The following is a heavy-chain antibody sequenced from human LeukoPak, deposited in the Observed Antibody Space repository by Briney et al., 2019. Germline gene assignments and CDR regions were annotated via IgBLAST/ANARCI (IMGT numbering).Heavy chain of an antibody. CDR3: ATDPSTTVFGTFRYYYMDV. D-gene: IGHD3-3*01. Sequence: ASVKVSCKTSGYTFTDYYIHWVRQAPGQGLEWMGWINPDSGYTNYAQKFQGRVTMTRDTSINTAYMELSRLTSDDTAVYYCATDPSTTVFGTFRYYYMDVWGEGTTVAVSS. V-gene: IGHV1-2*02. CDR2: INPDSGYT. J-gene: IGHJ6*03. CDR1: GYTFTDYY.